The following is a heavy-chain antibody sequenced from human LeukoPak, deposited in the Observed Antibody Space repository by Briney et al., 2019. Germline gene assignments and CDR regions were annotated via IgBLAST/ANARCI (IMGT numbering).Heavy chain of an antibody. J-gene: IGHJ3*02. CDR2: IWYDGSNK. CDR1: GFTFSSYG. V-gene: IGHV3-33*01. Sequence: GGSLRLSCAAYGFTFSSYGMHWVRQAPGKGLEWVAVIWYDGSNKYYADSVKGRFTISRDNSKNTLYLQMNSLRAEDTAVYYCARDGIVGGLRSNDAFDIWGQGTMVTVSS. D-gene: IGHD1-26*01. CDR3: ARDGIVGGLRSNDAFDI.